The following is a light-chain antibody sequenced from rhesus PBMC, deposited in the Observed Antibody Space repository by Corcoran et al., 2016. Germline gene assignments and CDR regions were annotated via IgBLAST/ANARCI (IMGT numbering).Light chain of an antibody. CDR3: LQDYAIPLT. Sequence: DIQMTQSPSSLSASVGDRVTVSCRASQGINRELSWYQQKPGKAPTLLFDAASTLHEGVSSRFSGSGSGTDYTLTLDSLQPEDVATYYCLQDYAIPLTFGEGTKVEIQ. V-gene: IGKV1-94*01. J-gene: IGKJ4*01. CDR2: AAS. CDR1: QGINRE.